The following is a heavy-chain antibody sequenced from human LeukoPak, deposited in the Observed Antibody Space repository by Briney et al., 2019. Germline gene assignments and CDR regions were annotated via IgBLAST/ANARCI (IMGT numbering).Heavy chain of an antibody. J-gene: IGHJ4*02. Sequence: HTGGSLRLSCAASGFTFSSYAMSWVRQAPGKGLEWVSAISGSGGSTYYADSVKGRFTISRDNSKNTLYLQMNSLRAEDTAVYYCAKWGRSYCSSTGCYTEGPIDYWGQGTLVTVSS. D-gene: IGHD2-2*02. CDR2: ISGSGGST. CDR3: AKWGRSYCSSTGCYTEGPIDY. CDR1: GFTFSSYA. V-gene: IGHV3-23*01.